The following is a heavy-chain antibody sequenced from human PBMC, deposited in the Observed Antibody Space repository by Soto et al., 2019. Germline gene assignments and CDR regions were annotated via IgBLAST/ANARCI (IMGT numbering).Heavy chain of an antibody. Sequence: PGGSLRLSCAASGFTLDHYAMHWVRQAPGKGLEWVSGISWNSGSIGYADSVKGRFTISRDNAKNSLYLQMNSLRAEDTASYYSATAPSGSGNYWGQGTLVTVSS. D-gene: IGHD3-10*01. CDR2: ISWNSGSI. CDR1: GFTLDHYA. J-gene: IGHJ4*02. V-gene: IGHV3-9*01. CDR3: ATAPSGSGNY.